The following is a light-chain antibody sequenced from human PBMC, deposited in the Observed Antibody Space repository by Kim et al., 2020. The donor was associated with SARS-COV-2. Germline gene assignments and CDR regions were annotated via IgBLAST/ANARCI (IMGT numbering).Light chain of an antibody. CDR1: HKVGIS. CDR2: DAA. CDR3: QQRGNWPPALT. Sequence: PGESATLSCRASHKVGISLAWYQQTPGQAPRLLIYDAAIRAAGIPDRFSGSGSGTDFTLTIGSLAPEDFAVYYCQQRGNWPPALTFGGGTKLEIK. V-gene: IGKV3-11*01. J-gene: IGKJ4*01.